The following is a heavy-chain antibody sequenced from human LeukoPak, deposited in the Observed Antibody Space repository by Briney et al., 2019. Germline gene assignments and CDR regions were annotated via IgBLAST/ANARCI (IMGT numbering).Heavy chain of an antibody. J-gene: IGHJ2*01. CDR1: GDSISSSSYF. Sequence: SETLSLTCTVSGDSISSSSYFWGWIRQSPGQGLGWIGTSYYTGNTYYNPSLKSRVTISLDTSRNQFSLRLTSVIVADTALYYCARMRSYWYFDLWGRGTLVAVSS. D-gene: IGHD2-15*01. CDR3: ARMRSYWYFDL. V-gene: IGHV4-39*07. CDR2: SYYTGNT.